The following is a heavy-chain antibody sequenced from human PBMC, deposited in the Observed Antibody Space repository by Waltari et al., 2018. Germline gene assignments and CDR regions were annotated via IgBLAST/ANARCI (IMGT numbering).Heavy chain of an antibody. D-gene: IGHD3-16*02. J-gene: IGHJ4*02. Sequence: QMQLVQSGPEVKKPGTSVKVSCKASGFTFTSSAVQWVRQARGQRLEWIGWIVVGSGKTNYAQKFQERVTITRDMSTSTAYMELSSLRSEDTAVYYCAGEGTFGGVIVRSYWGQGTLVTVSS. CDR2: IVVGSGKT. CDR1: GFTFTSSA. V-gene: IGHV1-58*01. CDR3: AGEGTFGGVIVRSY.